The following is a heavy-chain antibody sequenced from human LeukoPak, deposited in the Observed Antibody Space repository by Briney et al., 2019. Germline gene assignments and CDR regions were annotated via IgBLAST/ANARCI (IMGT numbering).Heavy chain of an antibody. CDR1: GFSISNDW. J-gene: IGHJ4*02. D-gene: IGHD3-10*01. V-gene: IGHV3-15*01. Sequence: PGGSLRLSCAASGFSISNDWMSWVRQAPGKGLEWVARVKSRSAGETTDYAAPVKGRFTISRDDSKNTLYLQMNSLKTEDTAVYYCTLIQGWGSGSYYRDFWGQGTLLTVSS. CDR3: TLIQGWGSGSYYRDF. CDR2: VKSRSAGETT.